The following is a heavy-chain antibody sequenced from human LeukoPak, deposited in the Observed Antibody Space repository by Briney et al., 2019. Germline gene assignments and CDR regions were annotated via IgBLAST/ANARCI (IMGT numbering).Heavy chain of an antibody. CDR1: GFTFSNHW. J-gene: IGHJ6*02. CDR3: ARGISMDV. CDR2: IKTDGSVT. V-gene: IGHV3-74*01. Sequence: GGSLRLSCAASGFTFSNHWIHWVRQAPGKGLVWVSRIKTDGSVTNYADSVEGRFTISRDTAKNTAYLQMNSLRVEETAIYYCARGISMDVWGQGTTVTVSS.